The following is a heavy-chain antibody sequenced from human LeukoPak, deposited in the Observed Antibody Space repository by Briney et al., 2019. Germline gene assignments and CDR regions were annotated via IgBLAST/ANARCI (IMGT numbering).Heavy chain of an antibody. D-gene: IGHD5-18*01. CDR2: IYYSGST. Sequence: SETLSLTCTVSGGSISGYYWSWIRQPPGKGLEGIGYIYYSGSTNYNPSLKSRVTISVDTSKNQFSLKLSSVTAADTAVYYCARAMGGYSRNYFDYWGQGTLVTVSS. J-gene: IGHJ4*02. V-gene: IGHV4-59*08. CDR1: GGSISGYY. CDR3: ARAMGGYSRNYFDY.